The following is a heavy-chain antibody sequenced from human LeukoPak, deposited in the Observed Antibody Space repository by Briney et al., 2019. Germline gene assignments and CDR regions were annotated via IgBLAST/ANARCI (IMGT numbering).Heavy chain of an antibody. CDR2: IIPIFGTA. CDR1: GGTFSSYA. J-gene: IGHJ4*02. CDR3: ALTFDWFPFFH. Sequence: SVKVSCKASGGTFSSYAISWVRQAPRQGLEWMGRIIPIFGTANYAQKFQGRVTITTDESTSTAYMELSSLRSEDTAVYYCALTFDWFPFFHWGQGTLVTVSS. D-gene: IGHD3-9*01. V-gene: IGHV1-69*05.